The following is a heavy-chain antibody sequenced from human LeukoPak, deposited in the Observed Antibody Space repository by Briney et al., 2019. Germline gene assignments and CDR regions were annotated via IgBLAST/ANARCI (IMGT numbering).Heavy chain of an antibody. D-gene: IGHD5-18*01. CDR2: IIPILGIA. Sequence: SVKVSCKASGGTFSSYAISWVRQAPGQGLEWMGRIIPILGIANYAQKFQGRVMITADKSTSTAYMELSSLRSEDTAVYYCARDGYSYGYDPDYWGQGTLVTVSS. CDR1: GGTFSSYA. V-gene: IGHV1-69*04. CDR3: ARDGYSYGYDPDY. J-gene: IGHJ4*02.